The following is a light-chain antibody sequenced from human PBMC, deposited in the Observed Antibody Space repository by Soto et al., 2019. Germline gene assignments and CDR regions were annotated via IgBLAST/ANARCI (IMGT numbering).Light chain of an antibody. CDR3: QQYLSTSLT. CDR1: QTIFDR. V-gene: IGKV1-5*01. CDR2: DAF. Sequence: DIQMTQSPSTLSASIGDRVTITCRASQTIFDRLAWYQQKPGKPPKVLIYDAFTLESGVPSRFSGSGSGTEFTLTISSLQPDDFAAYWCQQYLSTSLTFGGGTKMEI. J-gene: IGKJ4*01.